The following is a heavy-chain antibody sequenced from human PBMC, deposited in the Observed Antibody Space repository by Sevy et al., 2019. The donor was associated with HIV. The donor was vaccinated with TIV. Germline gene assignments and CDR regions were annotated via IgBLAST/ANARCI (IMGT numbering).Heavy chain of an antibody. D-gene: IGHD6-19*01. CDR1: GYTFTSYG. V-gene: IGHV1-18*01. J-gene: IGHJ4*02. CDR3: ARDHSSGWYSFFDY. Sequence: ASVKVSCKASGYTFTSYGISWVRQAPGQGLEWMGWISAYNGNTNYAQKLQGRVTMTTDTSTSTAYMELRSLRSDDTAVYYCARDHSSGWYSFFDYWAREPWSPSPQ. CDR2: ISAYNGNT.